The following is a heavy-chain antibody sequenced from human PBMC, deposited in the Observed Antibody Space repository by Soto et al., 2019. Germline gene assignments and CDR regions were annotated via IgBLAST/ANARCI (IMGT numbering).Heavy chain of an antibody. J-gene: IGHJ4*02. Sequence: EVQLVQSGAEVQKPGDSLKIACKGSGFSFTSYWIVWVRQMPGKGLESLGIIYPGDSDTRYSPSFHGQVTISADKSISTAYLQWSSLKVSDTAFYYCARHLEASGYSSSGYFDYWGQGTLVTVSS. CDR3: ARHLEASGYSSSGYFDY. V-gene: IGHV5-51*01. CDR1: GFSFTSYW. CDR2: IYPGDSDT. D-gene: IGHD6-13*01.